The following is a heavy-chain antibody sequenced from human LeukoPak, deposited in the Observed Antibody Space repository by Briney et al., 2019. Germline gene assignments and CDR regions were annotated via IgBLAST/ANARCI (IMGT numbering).Heavy chain of an antibody. CDR3: ARERPSSCFFDY. CDR1: GYTFINYF. CDR2: INPDGGQT. D-gene: IGHD2-15*01. V-gene: IGHV1-46*01. Sequence: ASVKVSCKASGYTFINYFMHWVRQGPGQGLEWMGLINPDGGQTTYARNFQGRVTMTRDTSTSTVYMEVSSLGSEDSAVYYCARERPSSCFFDYWGLGTLVTVSS. J-gene: IGHJ4*02.